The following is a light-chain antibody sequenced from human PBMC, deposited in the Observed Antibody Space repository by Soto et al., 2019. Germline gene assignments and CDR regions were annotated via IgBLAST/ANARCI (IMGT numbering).Light chain of an antibody. CDR1: SFNIGRNP. V-gene: IGLV1-44*01. CDR3: AAWDDSLNGWV. J-gene: IGLJ3*02. CDR2: TND. Sequence: QTVVTQPPSASGTPGQRVTISCSGSSFNIGRNPINWYQQFPGTAPKLLIYTNDQRPSGVPDRFSGSKSGTSASLAISGLQAGDGADYYCAAWDDSLNGWVFGGGTKLTVL.